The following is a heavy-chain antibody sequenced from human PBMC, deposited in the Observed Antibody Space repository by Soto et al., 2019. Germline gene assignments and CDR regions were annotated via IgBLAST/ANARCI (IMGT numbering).Heavy chain of an antibody. CDR3: LVASAAY. Sequence: GGSLRLSCSASGFTFSSYVMNWVRQAPGKGLEYVSGITSNGGSTFYADSVKGRFIISRDNSQNTVYLQMSSLTTADTAVYYCLVASAAYWGQGTLVTVSS. CDR2: ITSNGGST. J-gene: IGHJ4*02. D-gene: IGHD6-13*01. V-gene: IGHV3-64D*06. CDR1: GFTFSSYV.